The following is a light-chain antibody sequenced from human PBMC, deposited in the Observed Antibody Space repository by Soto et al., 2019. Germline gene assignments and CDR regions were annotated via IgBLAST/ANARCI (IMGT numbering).Light chain of an antibody. CDR3: QKLNAYPPWT. CDR2: GAS. V-gene: IGKV1-8*01. Sequence: AIRMTQFPSSLSASTGDRVTITCRASQGISSYLAWYQQKPGTAPKLLIFGASTLQSGVPSRFSGSGSGTDFTLTISSLQPEDFATYFCQKLNAYPPWTFGQGTKVDIK. CDR1: QGISSY. J-gene: IGKJ1*01.